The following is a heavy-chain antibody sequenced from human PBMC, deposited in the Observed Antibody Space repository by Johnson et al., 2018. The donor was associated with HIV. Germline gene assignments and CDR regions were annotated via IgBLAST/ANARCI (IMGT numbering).Heavy chain of an antibody. CDR2: ISYAGSNK. V-gene: IGHV3-30-3*01. CDR1: GFIFSSYA. Sequence: QVQLVESGGGVVQRGGSLRLACAASGFIFSSYAMHWVRQAPGKGLEWVAVISYAGSNKYYADSVKGRFTISRDNSKNTLYLQMNSLRAEDTAVYYCARETGDDAFDIWGQWTMVTVSS. CDR3: ARETGDDAFDI. J-gene: IGHJ3*02. D-gene: IGHD7-27*01.